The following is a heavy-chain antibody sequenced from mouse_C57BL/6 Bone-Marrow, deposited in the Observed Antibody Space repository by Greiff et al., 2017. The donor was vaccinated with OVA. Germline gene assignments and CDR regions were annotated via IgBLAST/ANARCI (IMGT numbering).Heavy chain of an antibody. Sequence: VQLQQSGAELVRPGASVKLSCTASGFNIKDDYMHWVKQRPEQGLEWIGWIDPENGDTEYASKFQGKATIPADTSSTTAYLQLSSLTSEDTAVYYCTSYGNFDYWGQGTTRTVSS. J-gene: IGHJ2*01. V-gene: IGHV14-4*01. CDR1: GFNIKDDY. D-gene: IGHD2-1*01. CDR2: IDPENGDT. CDR3: TSYGNFDY.